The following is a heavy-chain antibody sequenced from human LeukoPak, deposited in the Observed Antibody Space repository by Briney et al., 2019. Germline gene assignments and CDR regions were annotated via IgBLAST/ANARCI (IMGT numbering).Heavy chain of an antibody. D-gene: IGHD6-19*01. Sequence: ASVKVSCKASGYTFTSYDINWVRQATGQGLEWMGWMNPNSGNTGYAQKFQGRVTMTRNTSISTAYMELSSLRSEDTAVYYCARGLKQWLALYYYYYIDVWGKGTTVTVSS. V-gene: IGHV1-8*01. J-gene: IGHJ6*03. CDR3: ARGLKQWLALYYYYYIDV. CDR2: MNPNSGNT. CDR1: GYTFTSYD.